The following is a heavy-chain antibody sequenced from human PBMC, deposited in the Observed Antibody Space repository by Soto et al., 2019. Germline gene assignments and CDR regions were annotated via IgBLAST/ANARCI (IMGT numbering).Heavy chain of an antibody. J-gene: IGHJ6*02. CDR1: GYTFTSYD. V-gene: IGHV1-8*01. Sequence: QVQLVQSGAEVKKPGASVKVSCKASGYTFTSYDIYWVRQATGQGLEWMGWMNPNSGNTGYTQKFQGRVTMTRNTSISTAYVELRSLRSEGTAVYYWASEKTSYGMDVWGQGTTVTVSS. CDR3: ASEKTSYGMDV. CDR2: MNPNSGNT.